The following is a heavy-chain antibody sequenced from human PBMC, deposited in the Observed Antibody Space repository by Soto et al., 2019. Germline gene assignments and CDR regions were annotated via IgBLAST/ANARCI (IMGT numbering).Heavy chain of an antibody. V-gene: IGHV3-7*01. Sequence: EVQLVESGGGLVQPGGSLRLSCAASGFTFKTYWMTWVRQAPGKGLERVANIKQDGSEKYYVDFVRGRFTISRDNAKNSLYLQMDSLRVADTAVYYCARVANRYFDLWGRGTLVTVSS. J-gene: IGHJ2*01. CDR1: GFTFKTYW. CDR2: IKQDGSEK. CDR3: ARVANRYFDL.